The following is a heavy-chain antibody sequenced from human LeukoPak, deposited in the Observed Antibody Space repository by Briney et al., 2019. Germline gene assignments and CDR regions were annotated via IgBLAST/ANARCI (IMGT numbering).Heavy chain of an antibody. J-gene: IGHJ4*02. Sequence: PSESLSLTCTVSGGSISSYCWTWIRQPPGKGLEWIGYIYYSGTTYYNPSLKSRVTISLDTSKNQFSLNLSSVTAADTAVYYCASQNYYDSPYFDYWGQGTLVTVSS. CDR1: GGSISSYC. CDR2: IYYSGTT. D-gene: IGHD3-22*01. CDR3: ASQNYYDSPYFDY. V-gene: IGHV4-59*12.